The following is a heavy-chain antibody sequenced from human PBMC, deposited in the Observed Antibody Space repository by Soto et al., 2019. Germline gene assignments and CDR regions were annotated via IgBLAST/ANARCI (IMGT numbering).Heavy chain of an antibody. D-gene: IGHD3-22*01. Sequence: PGGSLRLSCVASGFAFSSYEMNWVRQAPGKGLEWLSYISSSGSNIHYADSVKGRFTISRDNAENSLYLQMNSLRAEDTAVYYCASLGVVVVTYWGQGTLVTVSS. CDR2: ISSSGSNI. CDR3: ASLGVVVVTY. J-gene: IGHJ4*02. V-gene: IGHV3-48*03. CDR1: GFAFSSYE.